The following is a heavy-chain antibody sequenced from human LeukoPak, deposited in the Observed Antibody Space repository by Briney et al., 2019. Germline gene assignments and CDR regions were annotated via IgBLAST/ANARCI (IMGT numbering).Heavy chain of an antibody. CDR1: GFAFISYS. D-gene: IGHD2-15*01. Sequence: GSLLLSCGASGFAFISYSMKWGRRAPGKGLEGVSSISSSSSYIYYEDSVKGRFTITRDNATNSLYLQMNSLRAEDTAVYYCARDIGLVVAADTDYWGQGTLVTVSS. CDR2: ISSSSSYI. V-gene: IGHV3-21*01. CDR3: ARDIGLVVAADTDY. J-gene: IGHJ4*02.